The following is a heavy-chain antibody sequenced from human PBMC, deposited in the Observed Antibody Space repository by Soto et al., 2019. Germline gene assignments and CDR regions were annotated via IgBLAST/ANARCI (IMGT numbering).Heavy chain of an antibody. D-gene: IGHD2-15*01. V-gene: IGHV3-23*01. Sequence: GGSLRLACAASDFTFSNYAMSWVSQAPGKGLEWVSSISGSGDTTYSADSVKGRFTISRDNSKNTLYLQMNSLRADDTAVYYCAKSVVLVAATEVDYWGQGTLVTVSS. CDR3: AKSVVLVAATEVDY. CDR1: DFTFSNYA. J-gene: IGHJ4*02. CDR2: ISGSGDTT.